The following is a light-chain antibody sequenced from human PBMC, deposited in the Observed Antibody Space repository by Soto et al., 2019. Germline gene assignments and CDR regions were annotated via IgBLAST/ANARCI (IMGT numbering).Light chain of an antibody. Sequence: EVLMTQSPATLPVALGERATLSCRASQSVSSNVAWYQQKPGLAPRLLIHTSATRATGIPARFSGRGSGTFFTLTISGLQSEDFATYYCQQYDKWPPTTFGQGTRLEIK. CDR3: QQYDKWPPTT. V-gene: IGKV3-15*01. CDR2: TSA. J-gene: IGKJ5*01. CDR1: QSVSSN.